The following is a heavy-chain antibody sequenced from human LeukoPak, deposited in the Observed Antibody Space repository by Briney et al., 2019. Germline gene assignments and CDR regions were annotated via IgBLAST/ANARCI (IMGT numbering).Heavy chain of an antibody. CDR3: ARASDPWLQLT. CDR2: IKQDGSEK. V-gene: IGHV3-7*05. Sequence: GGSLRLSCAASGFTFSNYWMIWVRQAPGKGLEWVGNIKQDGSEKRYADSVRGRFSISRDNAQTSLYLQANSLRAEDTAVYYCARASDPWLQLTWGQGTLVTVSS. D-gene: IGHD5-24*01. CDR1: GFTFSNYW. J-gene: IGHJ5*02.